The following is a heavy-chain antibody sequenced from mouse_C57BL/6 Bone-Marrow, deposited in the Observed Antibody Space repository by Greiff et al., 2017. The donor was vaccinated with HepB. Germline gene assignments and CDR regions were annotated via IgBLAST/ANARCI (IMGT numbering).Heavy chain of an antibody. Sequence: VQLQQSGPELVKPGASVKISCKASGYAFSSSWMNWVKQRPGQGLDWIGRIYPEDGNTNYNGKFKGRATVTADKSSSTAYMQHSSLTSEGSAVYFCAGDPRDNDCYVGYFDNWGQGTTLTVSS. CDR2: IYPEDGNT. V-gene: IGHV1-82*01. CDR3: AGDPRDNDCYVGYFDN. J-gene: IGHJ2*01. CDR1: GYAFSSSW. D-gene: IGHD1-1*01.